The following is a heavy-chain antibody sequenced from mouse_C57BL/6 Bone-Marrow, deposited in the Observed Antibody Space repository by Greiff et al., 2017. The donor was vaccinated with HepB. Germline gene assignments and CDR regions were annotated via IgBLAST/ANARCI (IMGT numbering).Heavy chain of an antibody. CDR2: IDPENGDT. V-gene: IGHV14-4*01. J-gene: IGHJ3*01. CDR3: TPIYYRFAY. D-gene: IGHD2-1*01. CDR1: GFNIKDDY. Sequence: EVKLQESGAELVRPGASVKLSCTASGFNIKDDYMHWVKQRPEQGLEWIGWIDPENGDTEYTSKFQGKATITADTSSNTAYLQLSSLTSEDAAVYYCTPIYYRFAYWGQGTLVTVSA.